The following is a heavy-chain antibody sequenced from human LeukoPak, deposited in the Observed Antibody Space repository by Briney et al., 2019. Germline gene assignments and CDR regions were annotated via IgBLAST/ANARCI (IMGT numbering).Heavy chain of an antibody. CDR2: ISAYNGNT. CDR3: ARVYYDRPWFDP. D-gene: IGHD3-22*01. J-gene: IGHJ5*02. V-gene: IGHV1-18*04. Sequence: ASMKVSCKASGYTFTGYYMHWVRQAPGQGLEWMGWISAYNGNTNYAQKLQGRVTMTTDTSTSTAYMELRSLRSDDTAVYYCARVYYDRPWFDPWGQGTLVTVSS. CDR1: GYTFTGYY.